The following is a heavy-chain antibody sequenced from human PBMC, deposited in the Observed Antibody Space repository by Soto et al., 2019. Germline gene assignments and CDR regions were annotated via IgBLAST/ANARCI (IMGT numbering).Heavy chain of an antibody. D-gene: IGHD6-6*01. Sequence: HPGGSLRLSCSASRFTFEDFAMHWVRRVPGKGLEWVAGNRWNGEAVGYAASVKGRCTSSRDNAKKLLFLQMNSLRVDDTALYYCVKDGEAASPGWFDTWGQGTQVTVSS. CDR3: VKDGEAASPGWFDT. CDR2: NRWNGEAV. V-gene: IGHV3-9*01. CDR1: RFTFEDFA. J-gene: IGHJ5*02.